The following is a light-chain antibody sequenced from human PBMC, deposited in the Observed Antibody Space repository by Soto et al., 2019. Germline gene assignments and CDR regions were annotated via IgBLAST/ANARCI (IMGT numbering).Light chain of an antibody. CDR2: DAS. Sequence: VLTQSPDTLSLPPGHSATLSCRASQSVRSDYFAWYQQKPGQAPRLLIYDASNRATGTQASFSGSGSGTEFTLTIRSLEPEDFAVYYCKQRSNWITCGQGTRLEIK. CDR3: KQRSNWIT. CDR1: QSVRSDY. V-gene: IGKV3-11*01. J-gene: IGKJ5*01.